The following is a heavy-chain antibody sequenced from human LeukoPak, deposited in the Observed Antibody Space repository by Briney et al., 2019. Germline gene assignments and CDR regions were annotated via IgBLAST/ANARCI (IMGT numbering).Heavy chain of an antibody. CDR3: ARVAVVAFDI. V-gene: IGHV3-48*03. J-gene: IGHJ3*02. CDR1: GFSFSSYE. CDR2: ISRSGSTI. Sequence: GGSLRLSCAASGFSFSSYEMNWVRQAPGKGLEWVSYISRSGSTIYYADSVKGRFTISRDNAKNSLYLQMNSLRAEDTAVYYCARVAVVAFDIWGQGTMVTVSS. D-gene: IGHD2-21*01.